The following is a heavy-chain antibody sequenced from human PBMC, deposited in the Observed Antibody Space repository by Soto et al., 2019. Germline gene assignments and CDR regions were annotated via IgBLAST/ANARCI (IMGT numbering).Heavy chain of an antibody. J-gene: IGHJ5*02. CDR2: IYYSGST. CDR3: ARSYSVATMWFDP. Sequence: QVQLQESGPGLVKPSETLSLTCTVSGGSISSYYWSWIRQPPGKGLEWIGYIYYSGSTNYNPSLRSRVTISVDTSKNQFSVKLSSVTAADTAVYYCARSYSVATMWFDPWGQGTLVTVSS. CDR1: GGSISSYY. V-gene: IGHV4-59*01. D-gene: IGHD5-12*01.